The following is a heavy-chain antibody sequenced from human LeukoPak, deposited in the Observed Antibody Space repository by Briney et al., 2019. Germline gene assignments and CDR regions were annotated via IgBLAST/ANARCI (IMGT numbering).Heavy chain of an antibody. CDR2: VYYSGKT. J-gene: IGHJ3*02. V-gene: IGHV4-39*07. CDR3: AREASGGYDILNGYFNSGFDI. D-gene: IGHD3-9*01. CDR1: GGSLITANFF. Sequence: PSETLSLTCAVSGGSLITANFFWGWIRQPPGKGLEWIGSVYYSGKTYYNPSLKSRVSISVDTSKNQFSLRLTSVTAADTAVYYCAREASGGYDILNGYFNSGFDIWGQGTTVTASS.